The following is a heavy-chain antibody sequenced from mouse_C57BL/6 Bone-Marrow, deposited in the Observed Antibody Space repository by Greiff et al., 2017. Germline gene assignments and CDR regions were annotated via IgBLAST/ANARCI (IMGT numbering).Heavy chain of an antibody. J-gene: IGHJ2*01. Sequence: EVMLVESGGGLVQPGGSLSLSCAASGFTFTDYYMSWVRQPPGKALEWLGFIRNKANGYTTEYSASVKGRFTISRDNSQINLNRQINAQRAEDSATDYSERYGGDGAAYGGQGTTLTVSS. CDR2: IRNKANGYTT. V-gene: IGHV7-3*01. CDR3: ERYGGDGAAY. D-gene: IGHD2-13*01. CDR1: GFTFTDYY.